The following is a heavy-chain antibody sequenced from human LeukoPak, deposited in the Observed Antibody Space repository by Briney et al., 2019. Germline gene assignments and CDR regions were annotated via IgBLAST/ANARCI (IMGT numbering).Heavy chain of an antibody. V-gene: IGHV1-69*01. J-gene: IGHJ5*02. CDR3: ATRIGYYDFWSGYWLSSGLDP. Sequence: GASVKVSCKASGGTFSSYAISWVRQAPGQGLEWMGGIIPIFGTANYAQKFQGRVTITADESTSTAYMELSSLRSEDTAVYYCATRIGYYDFWSGYWLSSGLDPWGQGTLVTVPS. CDR2: IIPIFGTA. D-gene: IGHD3-3*01. CDR1: GGTFSSYA.